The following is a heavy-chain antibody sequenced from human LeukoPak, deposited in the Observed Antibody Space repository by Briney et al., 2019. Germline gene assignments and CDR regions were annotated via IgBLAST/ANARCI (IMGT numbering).Heavy chain of an antibody. Sequence: GGSLRLSCAPSGFRFSIYWMSWVRQAPGKGLEWVANIRQDGDTKYYVDSVKGRFTISRDNAMNSLYLQMNSLRAEDTAIYYCARSPPYGTTWYGRSDFWGQGTLVTVSS. CDR2: IRQDGDTK. CDR1: GFRFSIYW. CDR3: ARSPPYGTTWYGRSDF. J-gene: IGHJ4*02. D-gene: IGHD6-13*01. V-gene: IGHV3-7*03.